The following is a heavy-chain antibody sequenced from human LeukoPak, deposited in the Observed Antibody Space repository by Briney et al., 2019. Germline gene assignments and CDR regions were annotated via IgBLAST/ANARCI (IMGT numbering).Heavy chain of an antibody. CDR2: INHSGST. V-gene: IGHV4-34*01. CDR1: GGSFSGYY. J-gene: IGHJ2*01. D-gene: IGHD6-6*01. CDR3: ARGFPRRSSSSVRYFDL. Sequence: SETLSLTCAVYGGSFSGYYWSWIRQPPGKGLEWIGEINHSGSTNYNPSLKSRVAISVDTSKNQFSLKLSSVTAADTAVYYCARGFPRRSSSSVRYFDLWGRGTLVTVSS.